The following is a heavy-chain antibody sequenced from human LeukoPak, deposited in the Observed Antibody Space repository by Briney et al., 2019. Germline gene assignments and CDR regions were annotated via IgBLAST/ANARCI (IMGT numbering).Heavy chain of an antibody. CDR2: FCPADSDA. D-gene: IGHD4-23*01. CDR3: ARLYGGPFDY. J-gene: IGHJ4*02. Sequence: GESLKISCKGSGYSFTNYWVGRVRQLPGKGLEWMGIFCPADSDARYSPSFQGQVTISADKSISTAYLQWSSLRASDTAMYYCARLYGGPFDYWGQGTLVTVSS. CDR1: GYSFTNYW. V-gene: IGHV5-51*01.